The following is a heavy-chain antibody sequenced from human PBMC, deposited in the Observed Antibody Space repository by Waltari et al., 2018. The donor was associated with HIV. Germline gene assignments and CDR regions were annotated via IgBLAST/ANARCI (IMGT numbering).Heavy chain of an antibody. CDR3: ARVPTGGVAVYYYMDV. CDR2: MSGYNGNT. V-gene: IGHV1-18*01. CDR1: GYIFTTYG. D-gene: IGHD6-19*01. Sequence: QVQLVQSGAEVKKPGASVKVSCKASGYIFTTYGISRVRQAPGPGLEWMGWMSGYNGNTNYAQKFQGRVSMTTDTSTSTAYMELRSLRSDDTAVYYCARVPTGGVAVYYYMDVWGKGTTVTVSS. J-gene: IGHJ6*03.